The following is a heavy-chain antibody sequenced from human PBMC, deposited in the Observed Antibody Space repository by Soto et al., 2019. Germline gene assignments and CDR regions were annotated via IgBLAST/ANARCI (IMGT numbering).Heavy chain of an antibody. CDR1: GGTFKTYT. V-gene: IGHV1-69*02. CDR3: AGGWDGTFDY. Sequence: QVQLVQSGAEVKKPGSSVKVSCEASGGTFKTYTINWVRQAPGQGIKWMGRIIPPLGVIDYAQEFQGRVTVTADKPTNTAYIDLSSLRYEETAVYYCAGGWDGTFDYLGQGTLVTVSS. J-gene: IGHJ4*02. CDR2: IIPPLGVI. D-gene: IGHD1-26*01.